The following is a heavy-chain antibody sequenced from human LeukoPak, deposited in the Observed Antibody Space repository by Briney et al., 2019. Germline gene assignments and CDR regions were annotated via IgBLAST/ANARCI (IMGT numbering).Heavy chain of an antibody. CDR2: IYYTGRI. V-gene: IGHV4-59*01. J-gene: IGHJ3*02. CDR3: ARDPEDDISAAFDI. Sequence: GSLRLSCAASGFTFSSYEMNWIRQTPGKGLEWIGHIYYTGRINYNPSLKSRVTISVDTSKNQCSLKLSSVTAADTAVYYCARDPEDDISAAFDIWGQGTMVTVSS. CDR1: GFTFSSYE. D-gene: IGHD3-9*01.